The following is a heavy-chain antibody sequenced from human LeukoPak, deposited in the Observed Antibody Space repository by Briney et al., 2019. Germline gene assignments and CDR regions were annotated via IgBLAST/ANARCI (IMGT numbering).Heavy chain of an antibody. Sequence: SETLSLTCTVSGGSISSYYWGWIRQPPGKGLEWIGYIYYSGSTNYNPSLKSRVTISVDTSKNQFSLKLNSVTAADTAVYYCARATPGFNYDFWSGYYTYFDYWGQGTLVTVSS. J-gene: IGHJ4*02. V-gene: IGHV4-59*01. CDR2: IYYSGST. D-gene: IGHD3-3*01. CDR1: GGSISSYY. CDR3: ARATPGFNYDFWSGYYTYFDY.